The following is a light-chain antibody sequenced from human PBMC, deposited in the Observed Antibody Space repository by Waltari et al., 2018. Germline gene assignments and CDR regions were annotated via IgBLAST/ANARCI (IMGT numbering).Light chain of an antibody. V-gene: IGLV2-8*01. CDR3: SSFAGIINYYV. Sequence: QSALTQAPSASGSPGQSVTISCTGTSSDIGGYDYVSWYQQHPGKAPRLIIFEVNKRPSGVPDRFSGSKSGNTAALTISGLQTADEADYYCSSFAGIINYYVFGSGTKVTVL. J-gene: IGLJ1*01. CDR1: SSDIGGYDY. CDR2: EVN.